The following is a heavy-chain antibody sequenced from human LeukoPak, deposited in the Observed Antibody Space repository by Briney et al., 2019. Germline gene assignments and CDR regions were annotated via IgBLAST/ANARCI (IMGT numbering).Heavy chain of an antibody. Sequence: GGSLRLSCAASGITFSDYSMHWVRQAPGKGLEWVSAISGSGGSTYYADSVKGRFTISRDNSKNTLYLQMNSLRAEDTAVYYCAKDGGGDSWYFDLWGRGTLVTVSS. D-gene: IGHD4-17*01. V-gene: IGHV3-23*01. CDR2: ISGSGGST. CDR3: AKDGGGDSWYFDL. J-gene: IGHJ2*01. CDR1: GITFSDYS.